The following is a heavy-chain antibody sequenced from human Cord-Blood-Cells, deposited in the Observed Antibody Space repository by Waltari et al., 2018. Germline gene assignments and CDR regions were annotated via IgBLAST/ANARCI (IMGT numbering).Heavy chain of an antibody. D-gene: IGHD1-7*01. V-gene: IGHV3-74*01. J-gene: IGHJ3*02. Sequence: EVQLVESGGGLVQPGGSLRLSCAASGFTSSSYWMHWVRQAPGKGLVWVSRINSDGSSTSYADSVKGRFTISRDNAKNTLYLQMNSLRAEDTAVYYCARERYNWNFSAFDIWGQGTMVTVSS. CDR2: INSDGSST. CDR3: ARERYNWNFSAFDI. CDR1: GFTSSSYW.